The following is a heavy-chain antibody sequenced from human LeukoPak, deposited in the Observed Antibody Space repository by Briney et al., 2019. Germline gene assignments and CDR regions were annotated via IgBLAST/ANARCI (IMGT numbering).Heavy chain of an antibody. Sequence: PSETLSLTCAVYGGSFSGYYWSWIRQPPGKGLEWIGEINHSGSTNYNPSLKSRVTISVDTSKNQFSLKLSSVTAADTAVYYCARDVTYYDSRGFDCWGQGTLVTVSS. V-gene: IGHV4-34*01. CDR3: ARDVTYYDSRGFDC. J-gene: IGHJ4*02. CDR2: INHSGST. D-gene: IGHD3-22*01. CDR1: GGSFSGYY.